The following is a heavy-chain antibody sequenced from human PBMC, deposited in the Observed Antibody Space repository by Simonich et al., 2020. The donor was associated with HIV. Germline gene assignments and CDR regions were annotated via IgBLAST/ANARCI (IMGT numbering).Heavy chain of an antibody. J-gene: IGHJ4*02. Sequence: EVQLVQSGAEVKKPGESLQISCKGSGYSFTSYWIVWVSQMPGKGLEWVAIILPGDPYTNYSPSFQGQVPISADKYSSTAYLQWSSLKASDTAMYYCVASGRGDYGDYRGLDYWGRGTLVTVSS. V-gene: IGHV5-51*01. CDR1: GYSFTSYW. CDR2: ILPGDPYT. D-gene: IGHD4-17*01. CDR3: VASGRGDYGDYRGLDY.